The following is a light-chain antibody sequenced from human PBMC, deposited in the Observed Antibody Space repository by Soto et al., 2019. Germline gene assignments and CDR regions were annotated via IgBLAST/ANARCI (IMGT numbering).Light chain of an antibody. CDR2: YVS. CDR1: SSDIGGYNY. CDR3: SSYTSSSTSV. J-gene: IGLJ2*01. V-gene: IGLV2-14*01. Sequence: QSVLTQPASVSGSPGQSITISCTGTSSDIGGYNYVSWFQQHPGKAPKLMIYYVSNRPSGVSNRFSGSKSGNTASLTISGLQAEDEADYYFSSYTSSSTSVFGGGTKLTVL.